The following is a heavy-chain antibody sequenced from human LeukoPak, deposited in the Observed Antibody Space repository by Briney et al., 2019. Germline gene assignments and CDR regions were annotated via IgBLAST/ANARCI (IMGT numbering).Heavy chain of an antibody. V-gene: IGHV3-11*06. CDR3: ATAGYCSGGSCSDYYYYGMDA. J-gene: IGHJ6*04. CDR2: ISSSSSYT. Sequence: GGSLRLSCAASGFTFSDYYMSWIRQAPGKGLEWVSYISSSSSYTNYADSVKGRFTISRDNAKNSLYLQMNSLRAEDTAVYYCATAGYCSGGSCSDYYYYGMDAWGKGTTVTVSS. CDR1: GFTFSDYY. D-gene: IGHD2-15*01.